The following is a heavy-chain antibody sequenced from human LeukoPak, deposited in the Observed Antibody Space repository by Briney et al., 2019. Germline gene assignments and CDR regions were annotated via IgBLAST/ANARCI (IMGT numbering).Heavy chain of an antibody. CDR2: ISGSGGST. V-gene: IGHV3-23*01. CDR3: AKDALDTAMVTGDY. CDR1: GFTFSNAW. Sequence: PGGSLRLSCAASGFTFSNAWMSWVRQAPGKGLEWVSAISGSGGSTYYADSVKGRFTISRDNSKNTLYLQMNSLRAEDTAVYYCAKDALDTAMVTGDYWGQGTLVTVSS. J-gene: IGHJ4*02. D-gene: IGHD5-18*01.